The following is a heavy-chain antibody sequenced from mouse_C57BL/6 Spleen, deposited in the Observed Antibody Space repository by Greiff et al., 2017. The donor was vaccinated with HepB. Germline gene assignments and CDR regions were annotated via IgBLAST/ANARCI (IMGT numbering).Heavy chain of an antibody. D-gene: IGHD1-1*01. V-gene: IGHV1-15*01. CDR3: TPGSSYWYFDV. CDR1: GYTFTDYE. CDR2: IDPETGGT. J-gene: IGHJ1*03. Sequence: QVHVKQSGAELVRPGASVTLSCKASGYTFTDYEMHWVKQTPVHGLEWIGAIDPETGGTAYNQKFKGKAILTADKSSSTAYMELRSLTSEDSAVYYCTPGSSYWYFDVWGTGTTVTVSS.